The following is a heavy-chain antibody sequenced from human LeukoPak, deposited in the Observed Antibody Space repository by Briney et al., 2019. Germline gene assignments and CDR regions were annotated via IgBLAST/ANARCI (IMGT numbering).Heavy chain of an antibody. V-gene: IGHV4-59*01. Sequence: SETLSLTCTVSGGSISSYYWSWIRQPPGKGLEWIGYIYYSGSTNYNPSLKSRVTISVDTSKNQFSLKLSSVTAADTAVYYCASTVKYGGKPDYWGQGTLVTVSS. CDR2: IYYSGST. J-gene: IGHJ4*02. CDR3: ASTVKYGGKPDY. CDR1: GGSISSYY. D-gene: IGHD4-23*01.